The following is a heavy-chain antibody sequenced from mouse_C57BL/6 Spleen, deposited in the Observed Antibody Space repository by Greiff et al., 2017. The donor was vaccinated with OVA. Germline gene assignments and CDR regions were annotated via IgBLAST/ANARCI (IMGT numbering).Heavy chain of an antibody. CDR1: GFTFSNYW. V-gene: IGHV6-3*01. J-gene: IGHJ4*01. D-gene: IGHD2-5*01. CDR3: TAYYSNHYYAMDY. Sequence: EVMLVESGGGLVQPGGSMKLSCVASGFTFSNYWMNWVRQSPEKGLEWVAQIRLKSDNYATHYAESVKGRFTISRDDSKSSVYLQMNNLRAEDTGIYYCTAYYSNHYYAMDYWGQGTSVTVSS. CDR2: IRLKSDNYAT.